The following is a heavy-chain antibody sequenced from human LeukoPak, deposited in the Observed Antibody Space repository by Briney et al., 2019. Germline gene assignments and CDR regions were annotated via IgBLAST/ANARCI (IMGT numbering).Heavy chain of an antibody. CDR1: EFTFSRYA. D-gene: IGHD2-2*02. CDR3: ANLGKYCSGFSCYK. V-gene: IGHV3-30-3*01. Sequence: GGSLRLSCAASEFTFSRYALHWVRQAPGKGLEWVAAISYDGSHKYYADSVKGRFTVSRDNSKNTLYLQMNSLRAEDTAVYYCANLGKYCSGFSCYKWGQGTLVTVSS. CDR2: ISYDGSHK. J-gene: IGHJ4*02.